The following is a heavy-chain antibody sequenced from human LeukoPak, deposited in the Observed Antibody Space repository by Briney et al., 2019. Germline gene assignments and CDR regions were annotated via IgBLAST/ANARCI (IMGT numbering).Heavy chain of an antibody. V-gene: IGHV4-61*02. CDR1: GDSIDSINYS. CDR3: ARDRSIYFGEFRC. Sequence: SETLSLTCTVSGDSIDSINYSWNWMRQPAGKGLEWIGRISTSGVTSYNPSLESRVTVSLDMAKNQFSLKLASVTAADTAIYYCARDRSIYFGEFRCWGQGTLATVSS. J-gene: IGHJ4*02. D-gene: IGHD3-10*01. CDR2: ISTSGVT.